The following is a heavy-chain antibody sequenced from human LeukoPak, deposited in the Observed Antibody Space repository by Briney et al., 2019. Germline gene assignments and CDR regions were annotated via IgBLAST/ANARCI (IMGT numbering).Heavy chain of an antibody. J-gene: IGHJ4*02. CDR3: AKDFWSGYYVGYFDY. CDR1: GFTFSNYW. V-gene: IGHV3-23*01. Sequence: GGSLRLSCTASGFTFSNYWMTWARQAPGRGLEWVSGISGRGGSTYYADSVKGRFTISRDNSKNTLYLQMNSLRAEDTAVYYCAKDFWSGYYVGYFDYWGQGTLVTVSS. CDR2: ISGRGGST. D-gene: IGHD3-3*01.